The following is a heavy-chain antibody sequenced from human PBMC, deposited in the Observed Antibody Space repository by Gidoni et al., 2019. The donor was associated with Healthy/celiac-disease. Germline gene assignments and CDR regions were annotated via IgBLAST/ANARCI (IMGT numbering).Heavy chain of an antibody. CDR2: IRSKAYGGTT. CDR3: TTNYYDSSGYYWTFDY. V-gene: IGHV3-49*02. Sequence: WVGFIRSKAYGGTTEYAASVKGRFTISRDDSKSIAYLQMNSLKTEDTAVYYCTTNYYDSSGYYWTFDYWGQGTLVTFSS. J-gene: IGHJ4*02. D-gene: IGHD3-22*01.